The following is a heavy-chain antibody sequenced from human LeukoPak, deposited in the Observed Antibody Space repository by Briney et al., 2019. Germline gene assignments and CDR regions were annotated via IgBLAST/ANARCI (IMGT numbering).Heavy chain of an antibody. J-gene: IGHJ6*03. V-gene: IGHV4-4*02. Sequence: SETLSLTCAVSGGSISSSNWWSRVRQPPGKGLEWIGYIYYSGSTNYNPSPKSRVTISVDTSKNQFSLKLRSVTAADTAVYYCARTTEGGYTYGYFYYYYMDVWGKGTTVTISS. D-gene: IGHD5-18*01. CDR2: IYYSGST. CDR3: ARTTEGGYTYGYFYYYYMDV. CDR1: GGSISSSNW.